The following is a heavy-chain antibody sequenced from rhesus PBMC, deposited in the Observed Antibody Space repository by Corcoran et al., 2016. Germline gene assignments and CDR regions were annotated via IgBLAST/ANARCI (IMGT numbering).Heavy chain of an antibody. CDR1: GGSISSNY. J-gene: IGHJ5-1*01. CDR3: ASGSFARFDV. CDR2: IYGSGSST. D-gene: IGHD5-12*01. Sequence: QVQLQESGPGLVKPLETLSLTCAVSGGSISSNYWSWIRQAPGKGLEWIGYIYGSGSSTNYNPSLKSRVTLSVDTSKNQVSLKLRSVTAADTAVYYCASGSFARFDVGGAGVLVTVSS. V-gene: IGHV4S11*01.